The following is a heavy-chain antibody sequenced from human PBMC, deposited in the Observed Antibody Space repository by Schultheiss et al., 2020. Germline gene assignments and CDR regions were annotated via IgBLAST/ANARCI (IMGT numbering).Heavy chain of an antibody. CDR3: AKDFAFGVIFDF. D-gene: IGHD3-3*01. CDR2: IGGGSYGNS. CDR1: GFTFSNNA. V-gene: IGHV3-23*01. J-gene: IGHJ4*02. Sequence: GGSLRLSCAASGFTFSNNAMAWVRQAPGKGLEWVSVIGGGSYGNSYYADSVKGRFTISRDNSKNTLYLQMNSLRAEDTAVYYCAKDFAFGVIFDFWGQGTLVTVSS.